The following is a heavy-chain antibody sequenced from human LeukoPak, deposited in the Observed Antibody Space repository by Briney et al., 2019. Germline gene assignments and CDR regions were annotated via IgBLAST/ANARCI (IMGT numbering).Heavy chain of an antibody. V-gene: IGHV1-8*03. CDR2: MNPHSGNT. CDR1: GYTFSSCG. CDR3: ARGPTSNTNLYYFDY. D-gene: IGHD2-2*01. Sequence: GASVKVSCKTSGYTFSSCGISWVRQATGQGLEWMGWMNPHSGNTGYAQKFQGRVTITMHTSISTAYMELTSLRSEDTAVYYCARGPTSNTNLYYFDYWGLGTLVTVSS. J-gene: IGHJ4*02.